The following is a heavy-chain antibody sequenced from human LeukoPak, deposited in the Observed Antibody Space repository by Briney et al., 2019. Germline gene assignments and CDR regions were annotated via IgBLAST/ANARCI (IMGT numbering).Heavy chain of an antibody. CDR1: GFTFSSYG. V-gene: IGHV3-33*01. CDR3: ATDYYVSKDYYLGHN. D-gene: IGHD3-22*01. Sequence: GGSLRLSCAASGFTFSSYGMHWVRQAPGKGLEWVAVIWYDGSNKYYADSVRGRFTISRDNSKNTLYLQMSSSRADDTAVYFCATDYYVSKDYYLGHNWGQGTLVTVSS. CDR2: IWYDGSNK. J-gene: IGHJ4*02.